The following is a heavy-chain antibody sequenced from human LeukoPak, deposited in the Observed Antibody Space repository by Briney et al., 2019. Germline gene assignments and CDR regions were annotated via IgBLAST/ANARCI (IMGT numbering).Heavy chain of an antibody. CDR3: ARHTTGRALGDFDY. J-gene: IGHJ4*02. CDR1: GGSISGHY. D-gene: IGHD2-8*01. V-gene: IGHV4-59*08. Sequence: PSETLSLTCTVSGGSISGHYWSWLRQSPGKGLEWIAYIYNSGSTNYNNYNPSLKSRVIMSMDTSKNQLSLIVSSVTAADTAVYHCARHTTGRALGDFDYWGQGTLVTVSA. CDR2: IYNSGSTNYN.